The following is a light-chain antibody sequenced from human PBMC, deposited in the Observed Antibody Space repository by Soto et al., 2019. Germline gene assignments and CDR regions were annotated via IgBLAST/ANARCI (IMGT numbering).Light chain of an antibody. CDR1: QSVLHSSNNKNY. CDR2: WAS. J-gene: IGKJ2*01. V-gene: IGKV4-1*01. CDR3: HQYYSSPYT. Sequence: DIVMTQSPNSLTVSLGERATLNCKSSQSVLHSSNNKNYLTWYQQKPRQPPKLLIYWASTRDSGVPDRFSGSGSGTDFTLTISSLQAEDVAVYYCHQYYSSPYTFGQGTKREIK.